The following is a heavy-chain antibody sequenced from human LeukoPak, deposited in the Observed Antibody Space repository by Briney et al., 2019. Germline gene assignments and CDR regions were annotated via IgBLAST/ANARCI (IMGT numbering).Heavy chain of an antibody. CDR3: AKDRHSPFIAAAGPFDP. CDR1: GYTFDDYA. CDR2: ISWNSGSI. D-gene: IGHD6-13*01. Sequence: GGSLRLSCAAPGYTFDDYAIHCVRHAPGKGLEWGSGISWNSGSIGYADSVKGRFTISRDNAKNSLYLQMNSLRAEDTALYYCAKDRHSPFIAAAGPFDPWGQGTLVTVSS. V-gene: IGHV3-9*01. J-gene: IGHJ5*02.